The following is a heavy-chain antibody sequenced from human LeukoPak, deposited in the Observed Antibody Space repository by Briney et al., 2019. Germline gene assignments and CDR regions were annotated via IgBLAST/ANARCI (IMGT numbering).Heavy chain of an antibody. D-gene: IGHD3-16*01. Sequence: GGSPRLSCAASGFTFSSYGMHWGGQAPGKGLEWVAFIRYDGSNKYYADSVKGRFTISRDNSKNTLYLQMNSLRAEDTAVYYCARGGDHPTYLFQYMDVWGKGTTVTVSS. CDR3: ARGGDHPTYLFQYMDV. CDR1: GFTFSSYG. V-gene: IGHV3-30*02. J-gene: IGHJ6*03. CDR2: IRYDGSNK.